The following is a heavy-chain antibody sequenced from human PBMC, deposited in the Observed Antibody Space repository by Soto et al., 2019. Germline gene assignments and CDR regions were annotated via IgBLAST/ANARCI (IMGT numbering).Heavy chain of an antibody. V-gene: IGHV4-61*01. CDR2: MYNSGTT. J-gene: IGHJ3*02. CDR3: ARDITPVYDGSYYDANDI. D-gene: IGHD3-22*01. Sequence: SETLSLTCTVSGGAVDSNSYYWTWIRQPPGKGLEWIAYMYNSGTTKYNPSLQSRVTISLDTSKNQFSLQLSSVTAADTAVYYCARDITPVYDGSYYDANDIWGQGTMVTVSS. CDR1: GGAVDSNSYY.